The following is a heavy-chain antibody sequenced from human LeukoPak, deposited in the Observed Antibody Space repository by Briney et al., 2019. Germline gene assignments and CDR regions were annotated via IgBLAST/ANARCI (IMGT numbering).Heavy chain of an antibody. J-gene: IGHJ4*02. CDR3: AREVRAGTFDY. CDR1: GFTFSAYA. D-gene: IGHD1-1*01. V-gene: IGHV3-66*02. CDR2: IYSGGST. Sequence: GGSLRLSCTASGFTFSAYAMMWVRQAPGKGLEWVSVIYSGGSTYYADSVKGRFTISRDNSKNTLYLQMNSLRAEDTAVYYCAREVRAGTFDYWGQGTLVTVSS.